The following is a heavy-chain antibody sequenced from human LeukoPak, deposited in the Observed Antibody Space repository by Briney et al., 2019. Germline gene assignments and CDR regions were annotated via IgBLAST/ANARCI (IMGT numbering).Heavy chain of an antibody. D-gene: IGHD1-26*01. CDR3: AKDRGTQYGMDV. CDR1: GFTFSSYG. CDR2: ISYDGSNK. V-gene: IGHV3-30*18. Sequence: GGSLRLSCAASGFTFSSYGMHWVRQAPGKGLEWVAVISYDGSNKYYADSVKGRFTISRDNSKNTLYLQMNSLRAEDTAVYYCAKDRGTQYGMDVWGQGTTVTVSS. J-gene: IGHJ6*02.